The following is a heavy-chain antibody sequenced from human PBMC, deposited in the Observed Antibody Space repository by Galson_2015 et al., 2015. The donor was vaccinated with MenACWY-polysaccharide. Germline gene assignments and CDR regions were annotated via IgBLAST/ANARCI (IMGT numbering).Heavy chain of an antibody. CDR1: GFTFDDYA. Sequence: SLRLSCAASGFTFDDYAMHWVRQAPGKGLEWVSGISWNSGTIGYADSVKGRFTISRDNAKNSLYLQMNSLRAEDTALYYCAKGAYYDFWSGYFGFDPWVQGTLVTVSA. D-gene: IGHD3-3*01. CDR3: AKGAYYDFWSGYFGFDP. CDR2: ISWNSGTI. V-gene: IGHV3-9*01. J-gene: IGHJ5*02.